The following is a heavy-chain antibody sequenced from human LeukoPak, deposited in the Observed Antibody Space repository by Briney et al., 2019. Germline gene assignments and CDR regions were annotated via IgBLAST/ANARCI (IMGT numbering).Heavy chain of an antibody. CDR1: GFAFSSYC. Sequence: GGSLRLSCVASGFAFSSYCMNWVRQAPGKGLVWVSQINSDGSDTTYADSVKGRFTISRDNAKNTLYLQMNSLRAEDTAVYYCSGGGSIEVTGYWGQGTLVTVSS. V-gene: IGHV3-74*01. D-gene: IGHD2-21*02. CDR3: SGGGSIEVTGY. CDR2: INSDGSDT. J-gene: IGHJ4*02.